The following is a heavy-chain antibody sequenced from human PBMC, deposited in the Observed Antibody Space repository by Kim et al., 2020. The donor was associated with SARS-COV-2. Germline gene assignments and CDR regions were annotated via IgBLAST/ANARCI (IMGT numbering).Heavy chain of an antibody. CDR2: INHSGST. V-gene: IGHV4-34*01. CDR1: GGSFSGYY. Sequence: SETLSLTCAVYGGSFSGYYWSWIRQPPGKGLEWIGEINHSGSTNYNPSLKSRVTISVDTSKNQFSLKLSSVTAADTAVYYCAFSSSWHGIKRAHTAPHNWGQGTLVTVSS. D-gene: IGHD6-13*01. J-gene: IGHJ4*02. CDR3: AFSSSWHGIKRAHTAPHN.